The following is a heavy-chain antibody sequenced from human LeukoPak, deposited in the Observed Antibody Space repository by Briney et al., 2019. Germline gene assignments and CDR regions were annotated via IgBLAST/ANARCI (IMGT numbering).Heavy chain of an antibody. CDR3: ARSYGEPTTNYYYGMAV. Sequence: GGSLILSCAASGFTFSSYAMHWGRQAPGKGLEWVAFISYDGGNKYYADSVKGRFTISRDNSKKTPYLQMNRLRAEERAVYYCARSYGEPTTNYYYGMAVWGQGPTVTVSS. J-gene: IGHJ6*02. CDR2: ISYDGGNK. CDR1: GFTFSSYA. V-gene: IGHV3-30*04. D-gene: IGHD4-17*01.